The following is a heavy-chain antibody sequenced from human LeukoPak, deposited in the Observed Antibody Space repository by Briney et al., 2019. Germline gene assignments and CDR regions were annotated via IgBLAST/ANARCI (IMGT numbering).Heavy chain of an antibody. V-gene: IGHV3-20*04. J-gene: IGHJ1*01. Sequence: GGSLRLSCAASGFTFDDYGMSWDRQAPGKGLEWVSGINWNGGSTGYADSVKGRFTISRDNAKNSLYLQMNSLRAEDTALHYCARVPYCGGDCPKYFQHWGQGTLVTVSS. CDR1: GFTFDDYG. CDR2: INWNGGST. D-gene: IGHD2-21*02. CDR3: ARVPYCGGDCPKYFQH.